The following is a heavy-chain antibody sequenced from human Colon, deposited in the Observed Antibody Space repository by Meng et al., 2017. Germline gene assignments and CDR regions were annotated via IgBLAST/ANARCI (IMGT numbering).Heavy chain of an antibody. D-gene: IGHD2-2*01. J-gene: IGHJ3*02. CDR3: SRGYYSSGRCDVFDI. CDR2: TSTDGNNK. Sequence: GESLMIYCAASGFSFSDFVMHWVRQAPGKGLERVTGTSTDGNNKHYADSVKGRFTISRDNSKNVLYVQMVSLTTENTAVYYCSRGYYSSGRCDVFDIWGQGTMVTVSS. V-gene: IGHV3-30*19. CDR1: GFSFSDFV.